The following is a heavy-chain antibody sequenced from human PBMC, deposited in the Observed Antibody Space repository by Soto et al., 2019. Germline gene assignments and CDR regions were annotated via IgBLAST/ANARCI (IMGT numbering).Heavy chain of an antibody. D-gene: IGHD3-3*01. Sequence: QVQLVQSGAEVKKPGASVKVSCKASGYIFSSYGISWARQAPGQGLEWMGWISISHDYTYSAQKFQGKVTMTTDTSTTPPSMDPRSPPSANTTVYFCARNSSARGMDLWGPGPTVTASS. V-gene: IGHV1-18*04. J-gene: IGHJ6*02. CDR2: ISISHDYT. CDR1: GYIFSSYG. CDR3: ARNSSARGMDL.